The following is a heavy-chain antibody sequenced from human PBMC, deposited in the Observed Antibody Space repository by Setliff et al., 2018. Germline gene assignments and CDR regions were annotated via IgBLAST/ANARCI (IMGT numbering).Heavy chain of an antibody. J-gene: IGHJ6*02. CDR2: ISSSSSTI. CDR3: AKVNNRFWSGYYPYYYGMDV. V-gene: IGHV3-48*04. Sequence: GGSLRLSCAASGFTFSSYSMNWVRQAPGKGLEWVSYISSSSSTIYYADSVKGRFTISRDNAKNSLYLQMNSLRAEGTAVYYCAKVNNRFWSGYYPYYYGMDVWGHGTTVTVSS. CDR1: GFTFSSYS. D-gene: IGHD3-3*01.